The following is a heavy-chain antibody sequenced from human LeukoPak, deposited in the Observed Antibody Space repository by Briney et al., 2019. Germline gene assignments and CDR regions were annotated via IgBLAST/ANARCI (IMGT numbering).Heavy chain of an antibody. J-gene: IGHJ4*02. CDR2: IYTSGST. V-gene: IGHV4-61*02. CDR1: GGFISSGSYY. CDR3: ARGGYSYGLQRYFDY. D-gene: IGHD5-18*01. Sequence: SQTLSLTCTVSGGFISSGSYYWSWIRQPAGKGLEWIGRIYTSGSTNYNPSLKSRVTISVDTSKNQFSLKLSSVTAADTAVYYCARGGYSYGLQRYFDYWGQGTLVTVSS.